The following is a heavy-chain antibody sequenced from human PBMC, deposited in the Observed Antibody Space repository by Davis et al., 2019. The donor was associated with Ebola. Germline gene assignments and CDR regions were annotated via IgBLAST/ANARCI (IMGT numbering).Heavy chain of an antibody. J-gene: IGHJ6*02. D-gene: IGHD3-10*01. CDR3: AKDYYGSGSYYSDLYYYYYGMDV. V-gene: IGHV3-21*01. CDR2: ISSSSSYI. Sequence: GESLKISCAASGFTFSSYSMNWVRQAPGKGLEWVSSISSSSSYIYYADSVKGRFTISRDNAKNSLYLQMNSLRAEDTAVYYCAKDYYGSGSYYSDLYYYYYGMDVWGQGTTVTVSS. CDR1: GFTFSSYS.